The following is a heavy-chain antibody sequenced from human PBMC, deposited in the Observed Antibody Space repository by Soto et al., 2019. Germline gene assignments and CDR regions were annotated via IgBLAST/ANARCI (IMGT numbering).Heavy chain of an antibody. D-gene: IGHD2-2*01. Sequence: ASVKVSCTASGYTFTSYARHWVRQATGQGLEWMGWMNPNSGNTGYAQKFQGRVTMTRNTSISTAYMELSSLRSEDTAVYYCARGAHCSSTSCPDFDYWGLGTLVTVS. CDR1: GYTFTSYA. CDR2: MNPNSGNT. V-gene: IGHV1-8*02. CDR3: ARGAHCSSTSCPDFDY. J-gene: IGHJ4*02.